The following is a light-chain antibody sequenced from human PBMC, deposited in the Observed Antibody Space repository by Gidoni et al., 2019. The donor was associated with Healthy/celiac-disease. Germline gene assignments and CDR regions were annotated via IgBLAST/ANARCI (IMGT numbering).Light chain of an antibody. CDR3: QQRSNWPNT. CDR2: DAS. J-gene: IGKJ5*01. Sequence: ELVLTQSPATLSLSPGERATLSCRASQSVSNSLAWYQHKHVQSPRLLIYDASNRATVIPASFSGIGSGTDFTLTIISLEPEDFVVYYCQQRSNWPNTFXXXTRLEIK. V-gene: IGKV3-11*01. CDR1: QSVSNS.